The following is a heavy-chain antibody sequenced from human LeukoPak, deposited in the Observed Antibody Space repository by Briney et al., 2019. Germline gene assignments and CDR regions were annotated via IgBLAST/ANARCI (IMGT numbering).Heavy chain of an antibody. D-gene: IGHD3-10*01. Sequence: GGSLRLSCATSGFTFSTYAMTWVRQAPGKGLEWVSAIDIYSTKTNYADSVKGRFTISRDNSKNTLYLQMNSLRGEDTAIYYCARHYKADFWGQGTLVTVSS. CDR3: ARHYKADF. CDR2: IDIYSTKT. CDR1: GFTFSTYA. V-gene: IGHV3-23*05. J-gene: IGHJ4*02.